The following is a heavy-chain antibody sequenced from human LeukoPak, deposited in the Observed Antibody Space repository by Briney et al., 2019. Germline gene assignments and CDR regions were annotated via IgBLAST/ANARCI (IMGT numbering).Heavy chain of an antibody. CDR1: GFTISSYV. J-gene: IGHJ4*02. D-gene: IGHD6-13*01. Sequence: PGGSLSLSCAASGFTISSYVMSWVRQAPGKGLEWVSAISGSGGSTYYADSVKGRFTISRDNSKNTLYLQMNSLRAEDTAVYYCAKPRYSSSLVAFDYWGQGTRVTVSS. CDR3: AKPRYSSSLVAFDY. CDR2: ISGSGGST. V-gene: IGHV3-23*01.